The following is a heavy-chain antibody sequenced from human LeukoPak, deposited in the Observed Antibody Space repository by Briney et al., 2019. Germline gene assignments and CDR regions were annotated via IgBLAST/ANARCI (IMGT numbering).Heavy chain of an antibody. CDR1: GFTFSGSA. Sequence: GGSLRLSCAASGFTFSGSAMHWVRRASGKGLEWVGRIRSKANSYATAYAASVKGRFTISRDDSKNTAYLQMNSLKTEDTAVYYCTRQVAAEVWGQGTLVTVSS. V-gene: IGHV3-73*01. J-gene: IGHJ4*02. CDR2: IRSKANSYAT. CDR3: TRQVAAEV. D-gene: IGHD6-13*01.